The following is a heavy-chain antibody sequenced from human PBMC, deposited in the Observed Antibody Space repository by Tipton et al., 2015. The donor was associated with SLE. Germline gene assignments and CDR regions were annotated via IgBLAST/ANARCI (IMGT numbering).Heavy chain of an antibody. CDR1: GFTFSSYW. CDR2: IYSGSSST. D-gene: IGHD2-2*01. Sequence: SLRLSCAASGFTFSSYWMSWVRQAPGKGLEWVSVIYSGSSSTYYADSVKGRFSISRDNSKNTLYLQMNSLRAEDTAVYYCAKDQPVWAYYYYMDVWGKGTTVTVSS. V-gene: IGHV3-23*03. J-gene: IGHJ6*03. CDR3: AKDQPVWAYYYYMDV.